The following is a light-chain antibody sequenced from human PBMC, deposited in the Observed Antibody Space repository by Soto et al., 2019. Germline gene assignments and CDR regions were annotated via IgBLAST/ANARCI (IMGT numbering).Light chain of an antibody. CDR2: DVS. Sequence: QCALTQPASVSGSPGQSITISCTGTSIDIGGYNYVSWYQQLPGKVPKLIIYDVSNRPSRVSDRFSGSKSGNAASLTISGLQAEDEADYYCSSYTSTSTLYVFGTGTKLTVL. CDR3: SSYTSTSTLYV. V-gene: IGLV2-14*03. CDR1: SIDIGGYNY. J-gene: IGLJ1*01.